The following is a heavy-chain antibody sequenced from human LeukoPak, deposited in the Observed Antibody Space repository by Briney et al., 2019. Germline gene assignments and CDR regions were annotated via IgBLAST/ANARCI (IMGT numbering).Heavy chain of an antibody. J-gene: IGHJ3*02. D-gene: IGHD1-26*01. V-gene: IGHV4-39*07. CDR2: IYYSGST. Sequence: SETLSLTCTVSGGSISSGGYYWGWIRQPPGKGLEWIGSIYYSGSTYYNPSLKSRVTISVDTSKNQFSLKLTSVTAADTAVYYCAREDRGSSSLDIWGQGTMVTVS. CDR3: AREDRGSSSLDI. CDR1: GGSISSGGYY.